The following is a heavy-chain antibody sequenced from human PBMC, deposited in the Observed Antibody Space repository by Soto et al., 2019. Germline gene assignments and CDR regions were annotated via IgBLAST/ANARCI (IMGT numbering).Heavy chain of an antibody. D-gene: IGHD3-10*01. CDR3: AREVLWFGELLPDDDAFDI. CDR1: GFTFSDYY. CDR2: ISSSGSTI. V-gene: IGHV3-11*01. J-gene: IGHJ3*02. Sequence: PGGSLTLSCAASGFTFSDYYMSWIRQAPGKGLEWVSYISSSGSTIYYADSVKGRFTISRDNAKNSLYLQMNSLRAEDTAVYYCAREVLWFGELLPDDDAFDIWGQGTMVTVSS.